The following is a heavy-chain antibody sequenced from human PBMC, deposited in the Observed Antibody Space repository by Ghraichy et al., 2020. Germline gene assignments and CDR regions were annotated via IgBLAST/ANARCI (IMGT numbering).Heavy chain of an antibody. J-gene: IGHJ4*02. CDR2: IYYSGGT. V-gene: IGHV4-59*01. CDR3: ARDIYYYVTSGYPQ. D-gene: IGHD3-22*01. CDR1: GGSINNYY. Sequence: SETLSLTCTVSGGSINNYYWSWIRQPPGKGLEWVGYIYYSGGTNYNPSFKSRVTISVDMSKNQFSLRLSSVTAADTAVYYCARDIYYYVTSGYPQWGPGTLVTVSS.